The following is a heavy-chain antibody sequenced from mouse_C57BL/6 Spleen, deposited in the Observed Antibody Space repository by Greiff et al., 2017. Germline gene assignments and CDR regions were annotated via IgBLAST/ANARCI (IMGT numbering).Heavy chain of an antibody. Sequence: VKLVESGPGLVAPSQSLSITCPVSGFSLTSYGVDWVRQPPGKGLEWLGVIWGGGSTNYNSALMSRLSISKDNSKSQVFLKMNSLQTDDTAMYYCAKTDSSGHYAMGYWGQGTSVTVSS. CDR3: AKTDSSGHYAMGY. D-gene: IGHD3-2*02. CDR1: GFSLTSYG. CDR2: IWGGGST. J-gene: IGHJ4*01. V-gene: IGHV2-9*01.